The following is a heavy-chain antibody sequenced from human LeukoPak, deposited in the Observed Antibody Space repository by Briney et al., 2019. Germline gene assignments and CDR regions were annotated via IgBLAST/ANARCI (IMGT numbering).Heavy chain of an antibody. V-gene: IGHV1-69*05. D-gene: IGHD6-6*01. J-gene: IGHJ6*03. CDR2: IIPIFGTA. CDR1: GYTLTGYY. Sequence: SVKVSCKASGYTLTGYYMHWVRQAPGQGLEWMGGIIPIFGTANYAQKFQGRVTITTDESTSTAYMELSSLRSEDTAVYYCAREGYSSSSRYYYYYMDVWGKGTTVTVSS. CDR3: AREGYSSSSRYYYYYMDV.